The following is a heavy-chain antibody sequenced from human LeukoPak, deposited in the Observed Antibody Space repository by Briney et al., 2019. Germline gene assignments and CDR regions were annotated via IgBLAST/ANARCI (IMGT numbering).Heavy chain of an antibody. CDR3: ARELYCSSTSCYPYYYYMDV. J-gene: IGHJ6*03. CDR1: GGSISSGSYY. Sequence: SETLSLTCTVSGGSISSGSYYWSWIRQPAGKGLEWIGRIYTSGSTNYNPSLKSRVTISVDTSKNQFSLKLSSVTAADTVVYYCARELYCSSTSCYPYYYYMDVWGKGTTVTVSS. CDR2: IYTSGST. D-gene: IGHD2-2*01. V-gene: IGHV4-61*02.